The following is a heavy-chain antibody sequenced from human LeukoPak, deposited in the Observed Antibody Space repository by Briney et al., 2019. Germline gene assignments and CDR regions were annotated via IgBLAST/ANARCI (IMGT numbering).Heavy chain of an antibody. J-gene: IGHJ4*02. CDR3: AKGGPYYDILTGYYYY. Sequence: PGGSLRLSCAASGFTFDDYAMHWVRQAPGKGLEGVSGISWNSGSIGYADSVKGRFTISRDNSKNTLYLQMDSLRAEDTAVYYCAKGGPYYDILTGYYYYWGQGTLVTVSS. V-gene: IGHV3-9*01. CDR2: ISWNSGSI. D-gene: IGHD3-9*01. CDR1: GFTFDDYA.